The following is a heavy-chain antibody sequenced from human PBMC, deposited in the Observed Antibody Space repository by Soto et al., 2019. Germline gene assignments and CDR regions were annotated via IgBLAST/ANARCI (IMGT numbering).Heavy chain of an antibody. CDR3: ARDQGHLS. CDR2: IWYDGSDK. CDR1: GFTFSSHG. V-gene: IGHV3-33*01. J-gene: IGHJ4*02. Sequence: QVQLVESGGGVVQPGRSLRLSCAASGFTFSSHGMHWVRQAPGKGLEWVAVIWYDGSDKYYADSVKGRFTISRDNSKNMLYLQMNSLRVEDTAVYYCARDQGHLSGGQGTLVTVSS.